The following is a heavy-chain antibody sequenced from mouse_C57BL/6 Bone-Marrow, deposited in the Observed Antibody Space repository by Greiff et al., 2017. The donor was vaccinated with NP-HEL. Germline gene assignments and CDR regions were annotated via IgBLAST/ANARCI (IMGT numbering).Heavy chain of an antibody. V-gene: IGHV1-52*01. D-gene: IGHD1-1*01. J-gene: IGHJ1*03. CDR1: GYTFTSYW. Sequence: QVHVKQPGAELVRPGSSVKLSCKASGYTFTSYWMHWVKQRPIQGLEWIGNIDPSDSETHYNQKFKDKATLTVDKSSSTAYMQLSSLTSEDSAVYYCAREGDYGSRGWYFDVWGTGTTVTVSS. CDR3: AREGDYGSRGWYFDV. CDR2: IDPSDSET.